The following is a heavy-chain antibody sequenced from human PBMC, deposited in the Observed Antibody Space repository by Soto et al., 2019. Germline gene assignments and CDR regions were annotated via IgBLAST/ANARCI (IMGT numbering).Heavy chain of an antibody. CDR1: GFTFSSYS. Sequence: EVQLVESGGGLVKPGGSLRLSCAASGFTFSSYSMNWVRQAPGMGLEWVSSISSSSSYIYYADSVKGRFTISRDNAKNSLYLQMNSLRAEDTAVYYCARVVTGGSYYLNGPFDYWGQGTLVTVSS. D-gene: IGHD1-26*01. V-gene: IGHV3-21*01. CDR2: ISSSSSYI. CDR3: ARVVTGGSYYLNGPFDY. J-gene: IGHJ4*02.